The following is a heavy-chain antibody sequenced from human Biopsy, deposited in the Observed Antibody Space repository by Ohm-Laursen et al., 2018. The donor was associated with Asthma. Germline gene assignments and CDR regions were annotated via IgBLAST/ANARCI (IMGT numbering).Heavy chain of an antibody. Sequence: SLRLSCAASGFTFSSYGMLWVRQAPGKGLEWVAVISYDGSNKYYADSVKGRFTISRDNSKNTLYLQMNSLRAEDTAVYYCAKAERYFDWYWFDPWGQGTLVTVSS. CDR1: GFTFSSYG. V-gene: IGHV3-30*18. CDR3: AKAERYFDWYWFDP. D-gene: IGHD3-9*01. CDR2: ISYDGSNK. J-gene: IGHJ5*02.